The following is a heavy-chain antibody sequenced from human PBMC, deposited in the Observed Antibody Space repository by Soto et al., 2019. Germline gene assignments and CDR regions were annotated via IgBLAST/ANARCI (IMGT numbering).Heavy chain of an antibody. CDR2: LYYSGYT. J-gene: IGHJ6*02. Sequence: QLQLQESGPGLVKPSETLSLTCTVSGGSISSSSYYWGWIRQPPGKGLEWIGSLYYSGYTYYNPSLKSRVTISVDTSKNQFSRKLSSVTAADTAVYYCARHNGPLYVGYYYEMDVWGQGTTVTVSS. CDR1: GGSISSSSYY. V-gene: IGHV4-39*01. CDR3: ARHNGPLYVGYYYEMDV. D-gene: IGHD3-16*01.